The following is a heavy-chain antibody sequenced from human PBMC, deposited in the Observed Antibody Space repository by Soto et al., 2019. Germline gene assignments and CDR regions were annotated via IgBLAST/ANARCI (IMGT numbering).Heavy chain of an antibody. D-gene: IGHD4-17*01. Sequence: QVQLVQSGAEVKKPGSSVKVSCKASGGTFSSYPLNWVRQAPGQGLEWMGGIIPFFGKAKYAQKFQGRVQFTADESTSTAYMEVNSLTSEDTAVYYCARGSPTTVTTWFDPWGQGTLVTVSS. CDR3: ARGSPTTVTTWFDP. CDR1: GGTFSSYP. V-gene: IGHV1-69*01. J-gene: IGHJ5*02. CDR2: IIPFFGKA.